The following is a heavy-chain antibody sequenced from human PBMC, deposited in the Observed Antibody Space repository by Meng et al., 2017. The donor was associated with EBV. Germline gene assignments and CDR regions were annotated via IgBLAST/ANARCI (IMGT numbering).Heavy chain of an antibody. V-gene: IGHV1-2*06. J-gene: IGHJ4*02. CDR2: INPNSGGT. CDR1: GYTFTGYY. D-gene: IGHD6-19*01. CDR3: ARVGIAVAGTGDY. Sequence: QVQRVQAGDEVKKPGASVTVPCKASGYTFTGYYMHWVRQAPGQGLEWMGRINPNSGGTNYAQKFQGRVTMTRDTSISTAYMELSRLRSDDTAVYYCARVGIAVAGTGDYWGQGTLVTVSS.